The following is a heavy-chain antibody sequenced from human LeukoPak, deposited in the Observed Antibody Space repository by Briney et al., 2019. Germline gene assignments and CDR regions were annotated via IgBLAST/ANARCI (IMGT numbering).Heavy chain of an antibody. V-gene: IGHV3-30*04. Sequence: GGSLRLSCAASGFTFSSYVMHWVRQAPGKGLEWVAIISYDGSNEYYADSVKGRFTISRDNSKNTLYLQMNSLRAADTGVYYRARDRRYSGSYATTLDYWGQGTLVTVSS. CDR3: ARDRRYSGSYATTLDY. D-gene: IGHD5-12*01. J-gene: IGHJ4*02. CDR2: ISYDGSNE. CDR1: GFTFSSYV.